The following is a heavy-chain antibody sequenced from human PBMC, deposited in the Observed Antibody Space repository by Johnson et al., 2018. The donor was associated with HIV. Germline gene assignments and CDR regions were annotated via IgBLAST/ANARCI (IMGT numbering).Heavy chain of an antibody. V-gene: IGHV3-33*06. Sequence: QVQLVESGGGVVQPGRSLRLSCAASGFTFSTYGMHWVRQAPGKGLEWVAVMWYDGSNKYYADSVKGRFTISRDNSKNTLYLQMNSLRAEDTAVDYCAKAFEYSSSSMAFDIWGQGTMVTVSS. D-gene: IGHD6-6*01. CDR1: GFTFSTYG. CDR2: MWYDGSNK. CDR3: AKAFEYSSSSMAFDI. J-gene: IGHJ3*02.